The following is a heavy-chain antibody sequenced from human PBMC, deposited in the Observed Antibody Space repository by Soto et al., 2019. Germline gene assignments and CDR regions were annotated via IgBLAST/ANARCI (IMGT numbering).Heavy chain of an antibody. CDR3: ARPFYYCSSGYNFQGVDY. J-gene: IGHJ4*02. D-gene: IGHD3-22*01. Sequence: QVQLVESGGGVVQPGRSLSLSCAASGFTFSSYPMHWVRQAPGKGPERVAVISYAENKKYYADSVKGRFTISSDNSKNTLYVQMNSLRAEDTAVSYCARPFYYCSSGYNFQGVDYWGQGTLVTVSS. V-gene: IGHV3-30*01. CDR2: ISYAENKK. CDR1: GFTFSSYP.